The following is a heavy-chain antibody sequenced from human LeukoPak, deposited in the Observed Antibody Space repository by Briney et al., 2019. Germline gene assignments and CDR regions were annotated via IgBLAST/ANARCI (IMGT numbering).Heavy chain of an antibody. CDR1: GGSFSGYY. CDR3: ARVHIVVVTSGMDV. D-gene: IGHD2-21*02. J-gene: IGHJ6*02. CDR2: INHSGGT. Sequence: PSETLSLTCAVYGGSFSGYYWSWIRQPPGKGLEWIGEINHSGGTNYNPSLKSRVTISVDTSKNQFSLKLSSVTAADTAVYYCARVHIVVVTSGMDVWGQGTTVTVSS. V-gene: IGHV4-34*01.